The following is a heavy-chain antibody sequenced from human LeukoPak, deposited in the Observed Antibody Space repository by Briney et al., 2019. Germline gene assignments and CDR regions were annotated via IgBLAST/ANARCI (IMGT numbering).Heavy chain of an antibody. J-gene: IGHJ4*02. D-gene: IGHD5-18*01. Sequence: PGGSLRLSCAASGFTFSSYAMHWVRQAPGKGLEWVAVISYDGSNKYYADSVKGRFTISRDNSKNTLYLQMNSLRAEDTAVYYCARGGDTAMGPFDYWGQGTLVTVSS. CDR1: GFTFSSYA. CDR2: ISYDGSNK. V-gene: IGHV3-30-3*01. CDR3: ARGGDTAMGPFDY.